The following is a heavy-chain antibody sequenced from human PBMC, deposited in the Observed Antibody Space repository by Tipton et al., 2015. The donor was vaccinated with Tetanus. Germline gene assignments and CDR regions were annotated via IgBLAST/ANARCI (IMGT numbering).Heavy chain of an antibody. CDR2: IYYSGST. CDR1: GGSISSYY. D-gene: IGHD5-18*01. V-gene: IGHV4-59*01. CDR3: ARVGYSEGFYYYGMDV. J-gene: IGHJ6*02. Sequence: TLSLTCTVSGGSISSYYWSWIWQPPGKGLEWIGYIYYSGSTNYNPSLKSRVTISVDTSKNQFSLKLSSVTAADTAVYYCARVGYSEGFYYYGMDVWGQGTTVTVSS.